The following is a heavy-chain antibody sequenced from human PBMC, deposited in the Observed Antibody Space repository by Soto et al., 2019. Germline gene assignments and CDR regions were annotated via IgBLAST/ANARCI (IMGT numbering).Heavy chain of an antibody. CDR3: ARLGGYVSVGYYYLWDS. CDR2: IIHSGST. CDR1: DGSMNSDSSY. V-gene: IGHV4-39*01. Sequence: QLQLQESGPGLVKPSETLSLTCRVSDGSMNSDSSYWGWIRQPPGKGMEWIGVIIHSGSTYHNLSLKGRVTMSVDASRNQFSLKLTSMTAADTAVYYCARLGGYVSVGYYYLWDSWGQGTLVTVSS. J-gene: IGHJ4*02. D-gene: IGHD3-22*01.